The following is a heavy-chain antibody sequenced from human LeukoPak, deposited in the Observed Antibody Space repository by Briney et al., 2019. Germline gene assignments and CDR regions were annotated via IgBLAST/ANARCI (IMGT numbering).Heavy chain of an antibody. CDR1: GFTFSSYA. Sequence: GGSLRLSCAASGFTFSSYAMSWVRQAPGKGLEWVSVISGSGGSTYYADSVKGRFTISRDNSKNTLYLQMNSLRAEDTAVYYCAKDMVLMVYAMFDCWGQGTLVTVCS. V-gene: IGHV3-23*01. CDR2: ISGSGGST. J-gene: IGHJ4*02. D-gene: IGHD2-8*01. CDR3: AKDMVLMVYAMFDC.